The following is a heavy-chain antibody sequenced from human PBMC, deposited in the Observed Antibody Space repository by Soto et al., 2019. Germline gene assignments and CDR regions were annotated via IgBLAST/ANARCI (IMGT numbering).Heavy chain of an antibody. V-gene: IGHV3-23*01. D-gene: IGHD4-4*01. J-gene: IGHJ4*02. CDR3: AKGNPPSDY. CDR1: GFTFSTYA. Sequence: EVQLLESGGGLVQPGGSLRLSCAASGFTFSTYAMTWVRQAPGKGLEWVSSISDSGGRTYYADSVKGRFTISRDNSPKTLYLQMNSLRAEDTAVYYCAKGNPPSDYWGQGTLVTVSS. CDR2: ISDSGGRT.